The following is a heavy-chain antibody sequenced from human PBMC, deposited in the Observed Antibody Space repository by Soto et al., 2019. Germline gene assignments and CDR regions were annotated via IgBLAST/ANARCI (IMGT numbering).Heavy chain of an antibody. J-gene: IGHJ5*02. CDR1: GGSISSGGYS. Sequence: QLQLQESGSGLVKPSQTLSLTCAVSGGSISSGGYSWSWIRQPPGKGLEWIGYIYHSGSTYYNPAPKGRFTSPVDRSKTRPSLKVPSVPAPDRAIYYCPRDPDPWGRGTLVTVPS. CDR2: IYHSGST. V-gene: IGHV4-30-2*01. CDR3: PRDPDP.